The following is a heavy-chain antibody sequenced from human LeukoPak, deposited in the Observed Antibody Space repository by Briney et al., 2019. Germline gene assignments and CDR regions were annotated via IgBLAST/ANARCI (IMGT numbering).Heavy chain of an antibody. J-gene: IGHJ6*02. Sequence: GGSLRLSCAASGFTLSSYAMSWVRQAPGKGLEWVASINHNGNVNYYVDSVKGRFTISRDNAKNSLYLQMSNLGAEDTAVYFCARGGGLDVWGQGATVTVSS. CDR1: GFTLSSYA. D-gene: IGHD3-16*01. CDR2: INHNGNVN. CDR3: ARGGGLDV. V-gene: IGHV3-7*03.